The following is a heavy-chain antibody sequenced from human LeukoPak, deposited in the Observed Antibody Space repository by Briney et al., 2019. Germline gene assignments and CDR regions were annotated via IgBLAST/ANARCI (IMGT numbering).Heavy chain of an antibody. CDR3: ASGYSSSWLDY. J-gene: IGHJ4*02. CDR2: ISYDGSNK. V-gene: IGHV3-30*04. D-gene: IGHD6-13*01. Sequence: GGSLRLSCAASGFTFSSYAMHWVRQAPGKGLEWVAVISYDGSNKYYADSVKGRFTISRDNSKNTLYLQMNSLRVEDTAVYYCASGYSSSWLDYWGQGTLVTVSS. CDR1: GFTFSSYA.